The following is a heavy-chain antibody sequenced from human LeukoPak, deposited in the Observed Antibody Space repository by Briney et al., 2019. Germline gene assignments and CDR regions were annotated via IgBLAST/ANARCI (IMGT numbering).Heavy chain of an antibody. V-gene: IGHV3-9*01. CDR2: ISWNSGSI. CDR1: GFTLNTYS. D-gene: IGHD5-18*01. CDR3: AKGVLRGYTYGLDY. J-gene: IGHJ4*02. Sequence: GGSLRLSCAASGFTLNTYSMHWVRHAPGKGLEWVSGISWNSGSIGYADSVKGRFTISRDNAKNSLYLQMNSLRTEDTALYYCAKGVLRGYTYGLDYWGQGTLVTVSS.